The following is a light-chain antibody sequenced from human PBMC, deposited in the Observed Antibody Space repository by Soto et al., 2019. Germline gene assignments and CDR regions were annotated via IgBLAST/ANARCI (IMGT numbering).Light chain of an antibody. CDR2: AAS. V-gene: IGKV3-20*01. CDR1: QIVSKNY. Sequence: EVVLTQSPGNLSVSPGERATLSCRASQIVSKNYLAWYQQKPGQAPRLLIYAASSRATGIPDRFSGGGSGTDFTLTISRLEPEDFAVYYCQQYGSAPRTFGQGTKVEVK. J-gene: IGKJ1*01. CDR3: QQYGSAPRT.